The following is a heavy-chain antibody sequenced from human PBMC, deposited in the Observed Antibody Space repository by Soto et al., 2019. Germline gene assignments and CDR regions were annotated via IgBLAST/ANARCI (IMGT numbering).Heavy chain of an antibody. D-gene: IGHD1-26*01. CDR2: MWYDGSNK. CDR1: GFTFSSYG. J-gene: IGHJ4*02. Sequence: QVQLVESGGGVVQPGRSLRLSCAASGFTFSSYGMHWVRQAPGKGLEWVAVMWYDGSNKYYADSVKGRFTISRDNSKNTLYLQMNSLRAEATAVYYCARDRGQVGAALDYWGQGTLVTVSS. V-gene: IGHV3-33*01. CDR3: ARDRGQVGAALDY.